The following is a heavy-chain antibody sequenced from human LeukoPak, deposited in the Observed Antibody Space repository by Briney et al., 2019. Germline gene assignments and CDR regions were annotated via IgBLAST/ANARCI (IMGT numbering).Heavy chain of an antibody. CDR2: IYYSGST. V-gene: IGHV4-39*07. D-gene: IGHD6-6*01. CDR3: ARDLGPYSSSSEVRY. CDR1: GGSISSSIYY. J-gene: IGHJ4*02. Sequence: SETLSLTCTVSGGSISSSIYYWGWIRQPPGKGLEWIGSIYYSGSTYYNPSLKSRVTISVGTSKNQFSLKLSSVTAADTAVYYCARDLGPYSSSSEVRYWGQGTLVTVSS.